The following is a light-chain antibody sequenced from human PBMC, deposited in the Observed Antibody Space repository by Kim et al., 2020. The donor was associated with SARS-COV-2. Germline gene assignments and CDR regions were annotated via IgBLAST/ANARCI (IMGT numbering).Light chain of an antibody. J-gene: IGKJ4*01. CDR2: DGS. CDR3: QQFYIYPLT. Sequence: SANVGDRVTSTCRASQGVSRALAWYQQKPGEPPKLLIFDGSTLESGVPSRFSGRWSGTEFTLAINSLQPEDFASYYCQQFYIYPLTYGGGTKLEI. CDR1: QGVSRA. V-gene: IGKV1-13*02.